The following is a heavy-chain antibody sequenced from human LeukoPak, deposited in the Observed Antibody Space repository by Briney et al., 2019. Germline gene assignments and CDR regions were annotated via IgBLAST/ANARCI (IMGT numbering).Heavy chain of an antibody. Sequence: GGSLRLSCAASGFTFSSYSMNWVRQAPGKGLEWVSSISSSSNYKYYADSMEGRFTISRDNARNSLYLQMNSLSAEDTAVYYCARGSTNYYDSSGYYPAWGQGTLVTVSS. CDR2: ISSSSNYK. CDR1: GFTFSSYS. J-gene: IGHJ4*02. D-gene: IGHD3-22*01. CDR3: ARGSTNYYDSSGYYPA. V-gene: IGHV3-21*01.